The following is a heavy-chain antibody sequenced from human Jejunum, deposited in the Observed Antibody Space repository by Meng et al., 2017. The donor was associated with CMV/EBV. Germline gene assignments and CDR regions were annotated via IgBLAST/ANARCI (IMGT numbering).Heavy chain of an antibody. D-gene: IGHD2-2*02. CDR3: ARDDCSSTSCYSKNVFDI. CDR2: IGTSGGTM. Sequence: SSYYWVWVRQAPGKGLEWVAYIGTSGGTMSYADSVKGRFTISRDNTKNSLYLQMDSLRAEDTAVYYCARDDCSSTSCYSKNVFDIWGQGTMVTVSS. J-gene: IGHJ3*02. V-gene: IGHV3-48*03. CDR1: SSYY.